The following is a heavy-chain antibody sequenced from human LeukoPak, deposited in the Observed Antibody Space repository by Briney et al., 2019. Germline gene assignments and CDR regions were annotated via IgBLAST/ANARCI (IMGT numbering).Heavy chain of an antibody. Sequence: GGSLRLSCAASGFTSSTYGMHWVRQAPGKGLEWVAVIADDGRDKHHADSVKGRFTISRDNSKNTLLLQMNSLRAEDTGVYYCAKDGALSAASYYFDYWGQGTLVTVSS. D-gene: IGHD4/OR15-4a*01. CDR1: GFTSSTYG. V-gene: IGHV3-30*18. CDR3: AKDGALSAASYYFDY. J-gene: IGHJ4*02. CDR2: IADDGRDK.